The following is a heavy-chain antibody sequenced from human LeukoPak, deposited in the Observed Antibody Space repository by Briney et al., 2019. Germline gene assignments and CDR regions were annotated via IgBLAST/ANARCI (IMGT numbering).Heavy chain of an antibody. CDR3: ARIRNSGYVFDY. J-gene: IGHJ4*02. Sequence: SETLSLTCAVHGGSFSGYYWSWIRQPPGKGLEWIGEINHSGSTNYNPSLKSRVTISVDTSKNQFSLKLSSVTAADTAVYYCARIRNSGYVFDYWGQGTLVTVSS. CDR1: GGSFSGYY. CDR2: INHSGST. D-gene: IGHD5-12*01. V-gene: IGHV4-34*01.